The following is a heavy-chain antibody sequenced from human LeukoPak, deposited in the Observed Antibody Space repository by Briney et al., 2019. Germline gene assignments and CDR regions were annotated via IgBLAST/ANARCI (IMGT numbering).Heavy chain of an antibody. CDR3: ARGRSTGYPYYFEY. Sequence: ASVKVSCKASGGTFNTYAISWVRQAPGQGLEWTGWMNPNSGSTGYAQKFQGRVTITRNTSISTAYMGLSGLRSEDTAVYYCARGRSTGYPYYFEYWGQGTLVTVSS. CDR1: GGTFNTYA. D-gene: IGHD5-12*01. V-gene: IGHV1-8*03. J-gene: IGHJ4*02. CDR2: MNPNSGST.